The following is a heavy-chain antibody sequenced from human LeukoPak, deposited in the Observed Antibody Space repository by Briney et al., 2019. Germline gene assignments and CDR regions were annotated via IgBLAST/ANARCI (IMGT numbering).Heavy chain of an antibody. CDR2: INHSGST. D-gene: IGHD5-24*01. CDR3: ARGGRWLQFRD. J-gene: IGHJ4*02. CDR1: GGSFSGYY. Sequence: PSETLSLTCAVYGGSFSGYYWSWIRQAPGKGLEWIGEINHSGSTNYNPSLKSRVTISVDTSKNQFSLKLSSVTAADTAVYYCARGGRWLQFRDWGQGTLVTVSS. V-gene: IGHV4-34*01.